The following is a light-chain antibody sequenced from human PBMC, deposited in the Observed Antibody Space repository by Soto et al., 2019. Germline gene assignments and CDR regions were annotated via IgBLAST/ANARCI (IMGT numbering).Light chain of an antibody. CDR1: QSVNNN. V-gene: IGKV3-15*01. CDR3: QQYYRWPVT. Sequence: EIVMTQSPATLSVSPGERATLSCRASQSVNNNLAWYQQKPGQAPSLLIYGASTRATGIPARFSGSGSGTEFTLTISSLQSEDFAVYYCQQYYRWPVTFGGGTKLEIK. J-gene: IGKJ4*01. CDR2: GAS.